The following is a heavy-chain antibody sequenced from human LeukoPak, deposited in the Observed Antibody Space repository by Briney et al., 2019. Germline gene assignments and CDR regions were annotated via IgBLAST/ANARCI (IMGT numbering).Heavy chain of an antibody. CDR3: AKDQQTDYGDYGVADY. D-gene: IGHD4-17*01. V-gene: IGHV3-30*02. Sequence: GGSLRLSCAASGFTFSSYSMNWVRQAPGKGLDWVAFIRFDGSSEHYADSVKGRFIISRDISKNTLYLQMNSLRAEDTALYYCAKDQQTDYGDYGVADYWGQGTLVTVSS. J-gene: IGHJ4*02. CDR1: GFTFSSYS. CDR2: IRFDGSSE.